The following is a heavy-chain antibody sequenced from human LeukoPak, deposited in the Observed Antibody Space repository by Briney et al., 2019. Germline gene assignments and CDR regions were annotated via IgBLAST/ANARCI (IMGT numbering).Heavy chain of an antibody. CDR3: ARGDYYGSPKVVAA. D-gene: IGHD3-10*01. CDR2: INPNSGDT. J-gene: IGHJ5*02. Sequence: ASVKVSCKASGYTFTGYYINWVRQAPGQGLEWMGWINPNSGDTNYAQKFQDRVTMTRDTTISTAYIELNLLRSDDTAVYYCARGDYYGSPKVVAAWGQGTLVTVSS. CDR1: GYTFTGYY. V-gene: IGHV1-2*02.